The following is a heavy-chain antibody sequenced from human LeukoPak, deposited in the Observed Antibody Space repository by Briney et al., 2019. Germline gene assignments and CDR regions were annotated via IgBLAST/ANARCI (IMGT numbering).Heavy chain of an antibody. CDR2: INTNTGNP. Sequence: ASVKVSCKASGYTFTGYAMNWVRQAPGQGLEWMGWINTNTGNPTYAQGFTGRFVFSLDTSVSTAYLQISSLKVEDTAVYYCARMYYYDSSGYYYLGNAFDIWGQGTMVTVSS. CDR1: GYTFTGYA. J-gene: IGHJ3*02. V-gene: IGHV7-4-1*02. CDR3: ARMYYYDSSGYYYLGNAFDI. D-gene: IGHD3-22*01.